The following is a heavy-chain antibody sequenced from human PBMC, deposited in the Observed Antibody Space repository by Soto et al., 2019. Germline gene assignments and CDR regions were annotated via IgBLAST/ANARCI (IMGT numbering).Heavy chain of an antibody. Sequence: SQTLSLPCAISGDGVSSNTAAWNWIRSSPSRGLEWLGRTYYRSNWRHDYAVSVKSRITVNPDTSKNHFSLQLNSVTPDDTAVYYCARGVAGSGFDLWGQGTLVTVSS. CDR1: GDGVSSNTAA. D-gene: IGHD6-19*01. V-gene: IGHV6-1*01. J-gene: IGHJ4*02. CDR3: ARGVAGSGFDL. CDR2: TYYRSNWRH.